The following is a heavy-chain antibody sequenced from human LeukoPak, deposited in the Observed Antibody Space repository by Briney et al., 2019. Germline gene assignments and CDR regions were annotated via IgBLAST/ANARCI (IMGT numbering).Heavy chain of an antibody. J-gene: IGHJ4*02. CDR2: IYYSGST. CDR1: GGSISSSSYY. CDR3: ARVSAFAVVSYFGY. Sequence: SSETLSLTCTVSGGSISSSSYYWGWIRQPPGKGLEWIGSIYYSGSTYYNPSLKSRVTISVDTSKNQFSLKLSSVTAADTAVYYCARVSAFAVVSYFGYWGQGTLVTVSS. V-gene: IGHV4-39*01. D-gene: IGHD3-3*01.